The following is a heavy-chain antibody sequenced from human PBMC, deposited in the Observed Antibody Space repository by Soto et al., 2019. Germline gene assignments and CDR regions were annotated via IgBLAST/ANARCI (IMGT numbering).Heavy chain of an antibody. CDR1: GFTFSEYA. D-gene: IGHD1-1*01. Sequence: VRSLRLSWVGSGFTFSEYAMSWVRQAPGKGLEWVSVIGGYGGGTNYADSGKGRLTVSRDNSKHTLYLQMDSLRAEDTAVDDCAKDFFLRNRMYNPFDIWGQGTLVTVS. J-gene: IGHJ3*02. CDR3: AKDFFLRNRMYNPFDI. CDR2: IGGYGGGT. V-gene: IGHV3-23*01.